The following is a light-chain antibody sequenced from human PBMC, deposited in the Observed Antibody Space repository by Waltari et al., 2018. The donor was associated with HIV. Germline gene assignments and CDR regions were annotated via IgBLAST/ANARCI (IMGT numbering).Light chain of an antibody. Sequence: QSVLTQPPSASGTPGQRVTISCSGSRSNIGNNDVYWFQHLPGTAPKLLIYRNNQRPSGVPDRFTGSKSGTSASLAISGLRSEDEADYYCDAWDNSLSGRVFGGGTKLTV. CDR1: RSNIGNND. V-gene: IGLV1-47*01. J-gene: IGLJ3*02. CDR3: DAWDNSLSGRV. CDR2: RNN.